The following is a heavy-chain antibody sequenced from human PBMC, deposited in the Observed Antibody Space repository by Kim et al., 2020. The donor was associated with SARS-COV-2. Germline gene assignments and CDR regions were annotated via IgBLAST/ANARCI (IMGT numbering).Heavy chain of an antibody. CDR1: GFTFSSYS. V-gene: IGHV3-21*01. D-gene: IGHD6-19*01. Sequence: GGSLRLSCAASGFTFSSYSMNWVRQAPGKGLEWVSSISSSSSYIYYADSVKGRFTISRDNAKNSLYLQMNSLRAEDTAVYYCARDRRGAVAGRAFDPWGQGTLVTVSS. CDR3: ARDRRGAVAGRAFDP. J-gene: IGHJ5*02. CDR2: ISSSSSYI.